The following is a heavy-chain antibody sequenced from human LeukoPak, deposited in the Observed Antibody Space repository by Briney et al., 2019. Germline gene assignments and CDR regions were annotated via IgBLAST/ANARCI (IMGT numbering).Heavy chain of an antibody. CDR2: INPNSGGT. D-gene: IGHD6-13*01. CDR1: GYTFIGYY. CDR3: ARDALLGAASNWFDP. V-gene: IGHV1-2*04. Sequence: ASVKVSCKASGYTFIGYYMHWVRQAPGQGLEWMGWINPNSGGTNYAQKFQGWVTMTRDTSISTAYMELSRLRSDDTAVYYCARDALLGAASNWFDPWGQGTLVTVSS. J-gene: IGHJ5*02.